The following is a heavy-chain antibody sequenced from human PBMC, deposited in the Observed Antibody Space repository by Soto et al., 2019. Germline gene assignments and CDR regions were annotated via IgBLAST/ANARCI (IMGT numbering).Heavy chain of an antibody. CDR3: AKGHAAEIHSAFFI. J-gene: IGHJ3*02. V-gene: IGHV3-30*18. Sequence: QVQLVESGGGVVQPGRSLRVSCEVSGFTLSSYGMHWVRQAPGKGLEWVGAISSDGSRESYGDSVKGRFTISRDNPRNTLYLQMNSLRGDDTAVYYCAKGHAAEIHSAFFIWGQGTVVTVSS. CDR1: GFTLSSYG. D-gene: IGHD6-25*01. CDR2: ISSDGSRE.